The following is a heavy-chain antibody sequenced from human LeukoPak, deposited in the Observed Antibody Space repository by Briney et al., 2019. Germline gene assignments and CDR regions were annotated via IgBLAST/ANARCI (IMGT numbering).Heavy chain of an antibody. CDR2: ISSRSTYI. J-gene: IGHJ4*02. D-gene: IGHD3-10*01. V-gene: IGHV3-21*04. Sequence: GGSLRLSCAASGFTFSSYSMNWVRQAPGKGLEWVSSISSRSTYIYHADSVKGRFTISRDNAKNSLFLQMNSLRAEDTAVYYCAKEILWFGELLDYWGQGTLVTVSS. CDR1: GFTFSSYS. CDR3: AKEILWFGELLDY.